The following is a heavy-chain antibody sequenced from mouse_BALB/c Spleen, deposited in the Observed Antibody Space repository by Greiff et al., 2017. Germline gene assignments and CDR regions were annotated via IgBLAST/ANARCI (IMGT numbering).Heavy chain of an antibody. D-gene: IGHD3-2*01. Sequence: EVKVVESGGGLVQPGGSRKLSCAASGFTFSSFGMHWVRQAPEKGLEWVAYISSGSSTIYYADTVKGRFTISRDNPKNTLFLQMTSLRSEDTAMYYCARHDSSGYYAMDYWGQGTSVTVSS. J-gene: IGHJ4*01. V-gene: IGHV5-17*02. CDR3: ARHDSSGYYAMDY. CDR1: GFTFSSFG. CDR2: ISSGSSTI.